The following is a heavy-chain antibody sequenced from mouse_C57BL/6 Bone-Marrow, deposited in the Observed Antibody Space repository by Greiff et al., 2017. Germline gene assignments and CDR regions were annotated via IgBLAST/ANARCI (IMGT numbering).Heavy chain of an antibody. V-gene: IGHV5-16*01. CDR3: AGLPYYVDD. J-gene: IGHJ2*01. CDR1: GFTFSDYY. CDR2: LNYAGSST. Sequence: EVKLVESEGGLVTPGSSMKLSCTASGFTFSDYYMAWVRQVPEQGLEWVANLNYAGSSTYYLDSLKSRFIISRDNAKNMLYLQMSRMKSENTAKYYGAGLPYYVDDWGQGTTLTVSS.